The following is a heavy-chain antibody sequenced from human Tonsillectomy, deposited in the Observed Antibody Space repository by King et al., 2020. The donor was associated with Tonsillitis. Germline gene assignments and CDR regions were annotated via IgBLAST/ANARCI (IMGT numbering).Heavy chain of an antibody. D-gene: IGHD4-17*01. CDR1: GFTFSRYW. CDR2: IKQDGREK. J-gene: IGHJ4*02. Sequence: QLVQSGGGLVQPGGSLRLSCAASGFTFSRYWMSWVRQAPGKGLEWVSDIKQDGREKYYVDSVKGRYTISRDNAKNSLYLQMNSLRAEDTVVYYCAIYDYGDWSVAYWGQGTLVTVSS. CDR3: AIYDYGDWSVAY. V-gene: IGHV3-7*01.